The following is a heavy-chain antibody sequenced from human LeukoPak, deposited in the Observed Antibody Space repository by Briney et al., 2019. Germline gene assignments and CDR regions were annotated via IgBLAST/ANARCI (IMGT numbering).Heavy chain of an antibody. CDR1: GFTFSSYE. Sequence: GGSLRLSCAASGFTFSSYEFNWVRQAPGKGLEWVSHIGVGGTSIYYADSVRGRFTTSRDNAQNSLYLEMNSLRAEDTAVYYCARETAHCGGGCFDYWGQGTLVTVSS. CDR3: ARETAHCGGGCFDY. V-gene: IGHV3-48*03. D-gene: IGHD2-21*02. CDR2: IGVGGTSI. J-gene: IGHJ4*02.